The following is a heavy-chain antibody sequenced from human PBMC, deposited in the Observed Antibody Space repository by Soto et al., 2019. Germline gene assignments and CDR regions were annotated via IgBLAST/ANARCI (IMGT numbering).Heavy chain of an antibody. J-gene: IGHJ6*03. CDR2: INHSGST. V-gene: IGHV4-34*01. Sequence: SETLSLTCAVYGGSFSGYYWSWVRQPPGKGLEWIGEINHSGSTNYNPSLKSRVTISVDTSKNQFSLKLSSVTAADTAVYYCARGYCSGGSRYFSMRYYMDVWGKGTTVTVSS. D-gene: IGHD2-15*01. CDR1: GGSFSGYY. CDR3: ARGYCSGGSRYFSMRYYMDV.